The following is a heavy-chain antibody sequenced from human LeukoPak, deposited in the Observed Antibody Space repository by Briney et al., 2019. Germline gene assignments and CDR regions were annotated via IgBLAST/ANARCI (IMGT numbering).Heavy chain of an antibody. CDR3: ARGFSPYYYDSSGYSDY. Sequence: GGSLRLSCAASGFTFSSYAMSWVRQAPGKGLEWVSAISGSGGSTYYADSVKGRFTISRDNAKNSLYLQMNSLRAEDTAVYYCARGFSPYYYDSSGYSDYWGQGTLVTVSS. J-gene: IGHJ4*02. CDR2: ISGSGGST. CDR1: GFTFSSYA. D-gene: IGHD3-22*01. V-gene: IGHV3-23*01.